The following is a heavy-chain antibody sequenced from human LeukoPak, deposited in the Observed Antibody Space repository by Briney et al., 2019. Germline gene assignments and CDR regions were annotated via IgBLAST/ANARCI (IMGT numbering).Heavy chain of an antibody. CDR1: GNIFSDYC. CDR3: ARRYCTSTSCFHLDY. V-gene: IGHV5-51*01. D-gene: IGHD2-2*01. Sequence: GESLKISCKASGNIFSDYCIASVRQMPGKGLEWTGIICPGDSDARYSPSFQGQVTISADKSISTAYLQWSSLKASDTAMYYCARRYCTSTSCFHLDYWGQGTLVTASS. J-gene: IGHJ4*02. CDR2: ICPGDSDA.